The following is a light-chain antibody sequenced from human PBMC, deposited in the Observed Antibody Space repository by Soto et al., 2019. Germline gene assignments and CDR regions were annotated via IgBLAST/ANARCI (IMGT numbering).Light chain of an antibody. CDR3: CSFARSSTSYV. CDR1: RSDVGSSNL. J-gene: IGLJ1*01. Sequence: QPVLTQPASVSGSPGQSITISCTGTRSDVGSSNLVSWYQQHPGKTPKLIIYEGSRRPSGVSGRFSGSMSGNAASLTISGLQAEDEADYYCCSFARSSTSYVFGTGTKLTVL. V-gene: IGLV2-23*01. CDR2: EGS.